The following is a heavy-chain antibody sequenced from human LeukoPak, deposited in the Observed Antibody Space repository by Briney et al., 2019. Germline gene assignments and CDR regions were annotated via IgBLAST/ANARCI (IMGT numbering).Heavy chain of an antibody. CDR3: ARENKHIVVVTAIPYFDY. D-gene: IGHD2-21*02. J-gene: IGHJ4*02. CDR1: GYTFTSYA. V-gene: IGHV3-30-3*01. Sequence: SCKASGYTFTSYAMHWVRQAPGKGLEWVAVISYDGSNKYYADSVKGRFTISRDNSKNTLYLQMNSLRAEDTAVYYCARENKHIVVVTAIPYFDYWGQGTLVTVSS. CDR2: ISYDGSNK.